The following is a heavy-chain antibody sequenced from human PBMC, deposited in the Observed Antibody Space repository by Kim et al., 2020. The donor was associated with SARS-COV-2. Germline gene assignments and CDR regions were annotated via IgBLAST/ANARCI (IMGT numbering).Heavy chain of an antibody. Sequence: GESLKISCQGSGYTFTNYWIGWVRQMPGKGLEWMGIIYPRDSDTRYSPSFQGQVTISADKSLNTAYLQWSSLEASDSAGYYCARLPRRVADYDDSNGYPIGGYLDNRGQGTLVTVST. CDR3: ARLPRRVADYDDSNGYPIGGYLDN. J-gene: IGHJ4*02. V-gene: IGHV5-51*01. CDR1: GYTFTNYW. D-gene: IGHD3-22*01. CDR2: IYPRDSDT.